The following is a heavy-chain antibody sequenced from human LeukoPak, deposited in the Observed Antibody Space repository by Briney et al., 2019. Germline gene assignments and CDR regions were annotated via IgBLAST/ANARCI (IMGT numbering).Heavy chain of an antibody. CDR2: LYSGGMT. CDR1: GFTVNNYY. J-gene: IGHJ4*02. D-gene: IGHD1-26*01. Sequence: PGGSLRLSCAASGFTVNNYYMTWVRQAPGKGLECVSILYSGGMTYYADSVKGRFTISTDTSKNTVNLQMNSLRAEDTAIYYCARMFGGTYYGYYFDYWGQGSMLTVSS. V-gene: IGHV3-53*01. CDR3: ARMFGGTYYGYYFDY.